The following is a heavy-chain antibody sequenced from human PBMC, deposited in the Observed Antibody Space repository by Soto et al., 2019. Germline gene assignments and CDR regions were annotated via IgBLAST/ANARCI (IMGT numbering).Heavy chain of an antibody. Sequence: ASVKVSCKASGYTFTSYDINWVRQATGQGLEWMGWMNPNSGNTGYAQKFQGRVTMTRNTSISTAYMELSSLRSEDTAVYYCARALRFLEWTHYGMDVWGQGTTVTVS. J-gene: IGHJ6*02. V-gene: IGHV1-8*01. CDR1: GYTFTSYD. D-gene: IGHD3-3*01. CDR2: MNPNSGNT. CDR3: ARALRFLEWTHYGMDV.